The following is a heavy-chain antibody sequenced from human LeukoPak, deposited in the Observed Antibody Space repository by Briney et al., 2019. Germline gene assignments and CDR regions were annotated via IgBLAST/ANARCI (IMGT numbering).Heavy chain of an antibody. V-gene: IGHV3-21*01. D-gene: IGHD3-10*01. Sequence: GGPLRLSCAASGFTFSSYSMNWVRQAPGKGLEWVSSISSSSSYIYYADSVKGRFTISRDNAKNSLYLQMNSLRAEDTAVYYCARHYYYGSGSDDAFDIWGQGTMVTVSS. CDR3: ARHYYYGSGSDDAFDI. CDR2: ISSSSSYI. J-gene: IGHJ3*02. CDR1: GFTFSSYS.